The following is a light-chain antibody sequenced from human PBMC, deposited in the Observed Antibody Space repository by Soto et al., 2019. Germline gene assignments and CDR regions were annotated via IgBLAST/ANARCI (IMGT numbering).Light chain of an antibody. V-gene: IGLV2-11*01. J-gene: IGLJ2*01. Sequence: QSALTQPRSVSGSPGQSVTISCTGTSSDVGSYNYVSWYQRHPGKAPQLIIYDVTRRPSGVPDRFSGSKSGNTASLTTSGLQAEDEADFYCCSYAGDYTLIFGGGTQLTVL. CDR2: DVT. CDR1: SSDVGSYNY. CDR3: CSYAGDYTLI.